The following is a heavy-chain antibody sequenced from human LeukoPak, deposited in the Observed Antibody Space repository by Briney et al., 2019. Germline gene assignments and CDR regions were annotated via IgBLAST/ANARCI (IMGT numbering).Heavy chain of an antibody. CDR1: GYTFTGYY. CDR2: INPNSGGT. D-gene: IGHD3-9*01. J-gene: IGHJ5*02. CDR3: ARCDHILTGYYSYWFDP. V-gene: IGHV1-2*02. Sequence: GASVKVSCKASGYTFTGYYMHWVRQAPGQGLEWMGWINPNSGGTNYAQKFQGRVTMTRDTPISTAYMELSRLRSDDTAVYYCARCDHILTGYYSYWFDPWGQGTLVTVSS.